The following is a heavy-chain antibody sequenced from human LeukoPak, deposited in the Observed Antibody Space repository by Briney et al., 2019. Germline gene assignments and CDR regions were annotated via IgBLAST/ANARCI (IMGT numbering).Heavy chain of an antibody. Sequence: SETLTLTCTVSGDSIGSSTYFWGWIRQSPGKGLEWIATIYHSGDTFYTPSLQSRVTISVDIIKNQFSLKVNSVTAADTAVYYCARRGVGASPFDFWGQGTLVTVS. CDR3: ARRGVGASPFDF. CDR2: IYHSGDT. J-gene: IGHJ4*02. V-gene: IGHV4-39*01. CDR1: GDSIGSSTYF. D-gene: IGHD1-26*01.